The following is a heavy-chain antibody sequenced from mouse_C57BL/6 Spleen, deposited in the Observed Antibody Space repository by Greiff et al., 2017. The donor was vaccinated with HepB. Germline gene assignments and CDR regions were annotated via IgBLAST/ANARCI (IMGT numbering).Heavy chain of an antibody. Sequence: QVQLQQPGAELVKPGASVKLSCKASGYTFTSYWMQWVKQRPGQGLEWIGEIDPSDSYTNYNQKFKGKATLTVDTSSSTAYMQLSSLTSEDSAVYYCARRRLLITTLDYWGQGTTLTVSS. V-gene: IGHV1-50*01. CDR3: ARRRLLITTLDY. CDR1: GYTFTSYW. CDR2: IDPSDSYT. D-gene: IGHD1-1*01. J-gene: IGHJ2*01.